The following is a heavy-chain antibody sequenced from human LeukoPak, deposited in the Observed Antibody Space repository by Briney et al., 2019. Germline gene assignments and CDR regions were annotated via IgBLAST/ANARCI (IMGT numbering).Heavy chain of an antibody. Sequence: SETLSLTCTVSGYSISSGYYWGWIRQPPGMGLEWIGSIYHSGSTYYNPSLKSRVTISVDTSKNQFSLKLSSVTAADTAVYYCARDIWDYYYYYMDVWGKGTTVTVSS. V-gene: IGHV4-38-2*02. CDR3: ARDIWDYYYYYMDV. D-gene: IGHD3-16*01. J-gene: IGHJ6*03. CDR2: IYHSGST. CDR1: GYSISSGYY.